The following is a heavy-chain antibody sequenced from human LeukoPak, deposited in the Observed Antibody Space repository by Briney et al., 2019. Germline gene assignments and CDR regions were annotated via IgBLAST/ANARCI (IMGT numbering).Heavy chain of an antibody. CDR3: AKGVSIDYFDY. CDR1: GFTFADFA. CDR2: ITGDGGAP. Sequence: GGSLRLSCAASGFTFADFAMHWVRQAPGKGLEWVSLITGDGGAPYYADSVKGRFTISRDNSKNSLYLQMNSLRTEDTALYFCAKGVSIDYFDYWGQGTLVTVSS. V-gene: IGHV3-43*02. J-gene: IGHJ4*02.